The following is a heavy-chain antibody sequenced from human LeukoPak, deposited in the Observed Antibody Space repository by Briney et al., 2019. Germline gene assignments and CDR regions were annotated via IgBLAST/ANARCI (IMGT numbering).Heavy chain of an antibody. J-gene: IGHJ4*02. D-gene: IGHD2-15*01. CDR3: ARDGYCSGSSCYSTTDY. Sequence: GGSLRLSCAASGFTFSSSSMDWVRQAPGKGLQWVSYISSSGSTLYYADSVKGRFTISRDNAKNSLYLQMNSLRAEDTAVYYCARDGYCSGSSCYSTTDYWGQGTLVTVSS. CDR1: GFTFSSSS. CDR2: ISSSGSTL. V-gene: IGHV3-48*04.